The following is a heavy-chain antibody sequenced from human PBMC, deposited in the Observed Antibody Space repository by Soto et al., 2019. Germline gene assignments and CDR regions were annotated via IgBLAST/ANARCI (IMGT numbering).Heavy chain of an antibody. J-gene: IGHJ5*02. Sequence: SETLSLTCAAYGGSFSGYYWSWIRQPPGKGLERIGEINHSGSTNYNPSLKSRVTISVDTSKNQFSLKLSSVTAADTAVYYCARGWAPTYYYFWSGYYGIDPWGQGTLVTVSS. V-gene: IGHV4-34*01. CDR2: INHSGST. D-gene: IGHD3-3*01. CDR3: ARGWAPTYYYFWSGYYGIDP. CDR1: GGSFSGYY.